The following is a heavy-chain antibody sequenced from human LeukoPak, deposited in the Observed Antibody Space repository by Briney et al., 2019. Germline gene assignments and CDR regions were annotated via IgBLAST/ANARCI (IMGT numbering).Heavy chain of an antibody. D-gene: IGHD6-13*01. Sequence: PGGSLRLSCAASGFTFSSYAMSWVRQAPGKGLEWVSAISGSGGSTYYADSVKGRFTISRDNSKNTLYLQMNSLRAEDTAVYYCAKDLSPPKVAAAGIFDYWGQGTLVTVSS. V-gene: IGHV3-23*01. CDR2: ISGSGGST. CDR3: AKDLSPPKVAAAGIFDY. J-gene: IGHJ4*02. CDR1: GFTFSSYA.